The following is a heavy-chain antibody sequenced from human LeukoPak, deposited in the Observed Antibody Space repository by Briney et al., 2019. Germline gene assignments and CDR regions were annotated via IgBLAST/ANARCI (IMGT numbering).Heavy chain of an antibody. Sequence: SETLSLTCTVSGGSISSYYWSWIRQPPGKGLEWIGEINHSGSTNYNPSLKSRVTISVDTSKNQFSLKLSSVTAADTAVYYCARAPYYYYYYMDVWGKGTTVTVSS. CDR1: GGSISSYY. J-gene: IGHJ6*03. CDR3: ARAPYYYYYYMDV. V-gene: IGHV4-34*01. CDR2: INHSGST.